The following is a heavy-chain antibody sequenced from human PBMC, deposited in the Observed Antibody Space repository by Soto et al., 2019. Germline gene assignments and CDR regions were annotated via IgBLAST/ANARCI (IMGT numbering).Heavy chain of an antibody. Sequence: QVQLVQSGAEVKKPGASVKVSCKASGYTFTSYGISWVRQAPGQGLEWMGWISAYNGNTNYAQKLQGRVTMTADTSTSTAYMELRSLRSDDTAVYYCARDSPGYSYGHPLGYWGQGTLVTVSS. J-gene: IGHJ4*02. CDR3: ARDSPGYSYGHPLGY. CDR2: ISAYNGNT. D-gene: IGHD5-18*01. V-gene: IGHV1-18*04. CDR1: GYTFTSYG.